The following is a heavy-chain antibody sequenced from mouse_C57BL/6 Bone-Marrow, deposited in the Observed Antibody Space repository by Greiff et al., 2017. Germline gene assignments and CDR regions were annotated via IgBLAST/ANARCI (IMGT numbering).Heavy chain of an antibody. Sequence: EVHLVESGGGLVQPGGSLKLSCAASGFTFSDYGMAWVRQAPRKGPEWVAFISNLAYSSYYADTVTGRFTISRENAKNTLYLELSSLRSEDTAMYYCARPNYYYGRGGAMDYWDQGTSVTVSS. CDR3: ARPNYYYGRGGAMDY. D-gene: IGHD1-1*01. J-gene: IGHJ4*01. CDR1: GFTFSDYG. V-gene: IGHV5-15*01. CDR2: ISNLAYSS.